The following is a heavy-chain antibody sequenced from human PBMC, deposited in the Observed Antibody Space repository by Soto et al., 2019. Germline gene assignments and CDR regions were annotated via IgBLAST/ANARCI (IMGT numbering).Heavy chain of an antibody. J-gene: IGHJ4*02. CDR2: INHSGST. CDR3: ARRIDY. Sequence: QVQLQQWGAGLVKPSETLSLTCAVSGASFSDSYWTWIRQPPGKGLEWIGEINHSGSTNYNPSLKSRVTISVDTSKNQFSLKLNSVTAADTAVYYCARRIDYWGQGTLVTVSS. CDR1: GASFSDSY. V-gene: IGHV4-34*01.